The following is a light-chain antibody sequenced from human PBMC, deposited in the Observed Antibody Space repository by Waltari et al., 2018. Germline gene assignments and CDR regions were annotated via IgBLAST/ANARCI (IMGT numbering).Light chain of an antibody. Sequence: QSALTQPASVSGSPGQSITLSCTGTSSDVGSYTFVSWYQQHPGNAPKLMIYEATKRPSGVSDRFSGSKSGNTASLTISGLQAEGEADYYCCSYAGSNTWVFGGGTKVTVL. CDR1: SSDVGSYTF. CDR2: EAT. CDR3: CSYAGSNTWV. V-gene: IGLV2-23*01. J-gene: IGLJ3*02.